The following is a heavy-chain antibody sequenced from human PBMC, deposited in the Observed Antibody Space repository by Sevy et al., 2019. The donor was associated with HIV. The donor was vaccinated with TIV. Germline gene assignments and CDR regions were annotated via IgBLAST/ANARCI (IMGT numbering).Heavy chain of an antibody. CDR2: IKSKTDGGTS. Sequence: GGSLRLSCAASGFTFSNAWMSWVRQAPGKGLEWVGRIKSKTDGGTSDYAGPVTGRVTISRDDSKNTLYLQMNSLKTEETAVYYCTTDYERLTFGGVSVGLFDYWGQGTLVTVSS. CDR1: GFTFSNAW. V-gene: IGHV3-15*01. D-gene: IGHD3-16*02. CDR3: TTDYERLTFGGVSVGLFDY. J-gene: IGHJ4*02.